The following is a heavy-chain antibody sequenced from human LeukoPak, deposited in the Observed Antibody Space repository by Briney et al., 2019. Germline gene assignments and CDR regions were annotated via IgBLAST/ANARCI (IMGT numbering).Heavy chain of an antibody. CDR2: FDPEDGET. CDR3: ATPDASYCGGDCYSSFGY. J-gene: IGHJ4*02. V-gene: IGHV1-24*01. D-gene: IGHD2-21*02. CDR1: GYTLTELS. Sequence: ASVKVSCKVSGYTLTELSMHWVRQAPGKGLEWVGGFDPEDGETIYAQKFQGRVTMTEDTSTDTAYTELSSLRSEDTAVYDGATPDASYCGGDCYSSFGYWGQGTLVTVSS.